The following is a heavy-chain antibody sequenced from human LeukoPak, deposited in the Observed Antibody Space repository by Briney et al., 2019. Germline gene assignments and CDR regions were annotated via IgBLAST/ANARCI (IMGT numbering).Heavy chain of an antibody. Sequence: PSETLSLTCTVSGGSVSDYRSYWPWIRQPPGKGLEWVGSVYHNGDTYYNPALKSRVTISVDTSKNQFSLKLSLVTAADTAVYYCARDSSSWYFNLDYWGQGTLVTVSS. CDR1: GGSVSDYRSY. V-gene: IGHV4-39*07. CDR2: VYHNGDT. J-gene: IGHJ4*02. D-gene: IGHD6-13*01. CDR3: ARDSSSWYFNLDY.